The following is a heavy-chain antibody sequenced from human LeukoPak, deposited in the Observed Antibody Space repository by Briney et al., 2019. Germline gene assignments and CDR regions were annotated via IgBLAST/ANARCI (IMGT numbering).Heavy chain of an antibody. V-gene: IGHV3-21*01. CDR1: GVTFSSYS. J-gene: IGHJ4*02. CDR3: ARASPLDY. Sequence: GGSLRLSCAASGVTFSSYSMNWVRQAPGKGVERGSSISSSSSYIYYADSVKGRFTISRDNAKNSLYLQMNSLRAEDTAVYYCARASPLDYWGQGTLVTVSS. CDR2: ISSSSSYI.